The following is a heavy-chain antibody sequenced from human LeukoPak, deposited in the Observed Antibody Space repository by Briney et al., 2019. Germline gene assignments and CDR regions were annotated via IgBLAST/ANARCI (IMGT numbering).Heavy chain of an antibody. D-gene: IGHD3-10*01. Sequence: PSETLSLTCTVSGDSISSGDYYWNWIRQPPGKGLEWIGYIYYSGSTYYSPSLKSRLTISVDTSKNQFSLKLGSVTAADTAVYYCARDMVRGLIDWGQGTLVTVSS. V-gene: IGHV4-30-4*01. CDR2: IYYSGST. CDR1: GDSISSGDYY. J-gene: IGHJ4*02. CDR3: ARDMVRGLID.